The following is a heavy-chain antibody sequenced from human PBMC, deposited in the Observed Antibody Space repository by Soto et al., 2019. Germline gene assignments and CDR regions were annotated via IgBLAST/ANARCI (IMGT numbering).Heavy chain of an antibody. CDR3: SRKQGGVAVAGNWVDY. Sequence: EVQLVESGGGLVQPGGSLKLSCAASGFTFSGSAMHWVRQASGKGLEWVGRIRSKANSYATAYAASVKGRFTISRDDSKNTAYLQMNSLKTEHTAVFYCSRKQGGVAVAGNWVDYWGQGTLVTVSS. J-gene: IGHJ4*02. CDR2: IRSKANSYAT. V-gene: IGHV3-73*02. D-gene: IGHD6-19*01. CDR1: GFTFSGSA.